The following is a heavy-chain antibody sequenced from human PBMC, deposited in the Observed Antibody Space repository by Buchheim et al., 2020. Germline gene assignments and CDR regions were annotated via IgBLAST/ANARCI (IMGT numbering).Heavy chain of an antibody. V-gene: IGHV4-30-4*01. J-gene: IGHJ6*02. CDR3: ARGPATTFGYYYYYGMDV. CDR2: IYYSGST. D-gene: IGHD3-10*02. CDR1: GGSISSGDYY. Sequence: QVQLQESGPGLVKPSQTLSLTCTVSGGSISSGDYYWSWIRQPPGKGLEWIGYIYYSGSTYYNPSLKSRVTISVDTSKNQLSLKLSSVTAADTAVYYCARGPATTFGYYYYYGMDVWGQGTT.